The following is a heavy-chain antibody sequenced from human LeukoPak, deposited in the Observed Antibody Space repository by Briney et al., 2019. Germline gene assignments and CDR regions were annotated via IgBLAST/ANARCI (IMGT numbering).Heavy chain of an antibody. D-gene: IGHD2-2*01. Sequence: SETLSLTCTVSGGSISSSSYYWGWIRQPPGKGLEWIGEINHSGSTNYNPSLKSRVTISVDTSKNQFSLKLSSVTAADTAVYYCARGLGCSSTSCYWATGGQGTLVTVSS. CDR2: INHSGST. CDR3: ARGLGCSSTSCYWAT. CDR1: GGSISSSSYY. V-gene: IGHV4-39*07. J-gene: IGHJ4*02.